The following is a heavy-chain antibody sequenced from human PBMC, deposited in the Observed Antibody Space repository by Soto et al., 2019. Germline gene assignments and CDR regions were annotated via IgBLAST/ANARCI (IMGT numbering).Heavy chain of an antibody. D-gene: IGHD6-19*01. CDR1: GFTFSSYS. CDR3: ARVWYSSGLYGGEYYFDY. V-gene: IGHV3-48*01. Sequence: EVQLVESGGGLVQPGGSLRLSCAASGFTFSSYSMNWVRQAPGKGLEWVSYISSSSSTIYYADSVKGRFTISRDNAKNSLYLQMNSLRAEDTAVYYCARVWYSSGLYGGEYYFDYWGQGTLVTVSS. CDR2: ISSSSSTI. J-gene: IGHJ4*02.